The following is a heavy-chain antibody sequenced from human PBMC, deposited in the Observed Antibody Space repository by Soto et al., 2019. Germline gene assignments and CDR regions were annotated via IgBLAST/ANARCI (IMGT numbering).Heavy chain of an antibody. CDR3: ANVIAVAEGDLRY. V-gene: IGHV3-23*01. J-gene: IGHJ4*02. Sequence: GGSLRLSCAASGFTFSSYAMSWVRQAPGKGLEWVSAISGSGGSTYYVDSVKGRFTISRDNSKNTLYLQMNSLRAEDTAVYYCANVIAVAEGDLRYWGQGTLVTVSS. CDR2: ISGSGGST. CDR1: GFTFSSYA. D-gene: IGHD6-19*01.